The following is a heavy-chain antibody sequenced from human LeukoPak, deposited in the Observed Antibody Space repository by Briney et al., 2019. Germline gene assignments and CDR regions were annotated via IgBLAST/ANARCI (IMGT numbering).Heavy chain of an antibody. J-gene: IGHJ4*02. CDR1: GFTFSSYG. CDR3: ARDFAGATGY. V-gene: IGHV3-33*01. D-gene: IGHD1-26*01. Sequence: PGGSLRLPCSASGFTFSSYGMHWVRQAPGKGLEWVAVIWYDGSNKYYADSVKGRFTISRDNSKNTLYLQMNSLRAEDTAVYYCARDFAGATGYWGQGTLVTVSS. CDR2: IWYDGSNK.